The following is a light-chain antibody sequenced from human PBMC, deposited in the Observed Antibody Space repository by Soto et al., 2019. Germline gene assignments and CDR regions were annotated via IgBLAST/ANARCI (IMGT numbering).Light chain of an antibody. CDR1: QTVSNSY. V-gene: IGKV3-20*01. CDR2: DAS. J-gene: IGKJ2*01. CDR3: QQYGRPPYT. Sequence: EIVLTQSPGTLSLSPGERVTLSCRASQTVSNSYIAWYQQKPGQAPRLLLYDASARATGIPDRVTGSGSGTDFPRTSTRREPEDVAVYYCQQYGRPPYTFGQGTKLEIK.